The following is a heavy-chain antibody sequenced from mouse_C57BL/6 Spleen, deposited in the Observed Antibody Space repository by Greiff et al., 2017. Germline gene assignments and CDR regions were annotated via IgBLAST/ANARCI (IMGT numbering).Heavy chain of an antibody. CDR3: AREGVYDYPWFAY. V-gene: IGHV1-76*01. J-gene: IGHJ3*01. Sequence: SGAELVRPGASVKLSCKASGYTFTDYYINWVKQRPGQGLEWIARIYPGSGNTYYNEKFKGKATLTAEKSSSTAYMQLSSLTSEDSAVYFCAREGVYDYPWFAYWGQGTLVTVSA. CDR2: IYPGSGNT. CDR1: GYTFTDYY. D-gene: IGHD2-4*01.